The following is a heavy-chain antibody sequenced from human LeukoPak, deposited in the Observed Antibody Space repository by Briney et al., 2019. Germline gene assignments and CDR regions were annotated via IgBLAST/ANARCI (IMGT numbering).Heavy chain of an antibody. CDR1: GFTSSSYE. CDR2: ISSSGSTI. V-gene: IGHV3-48*03. D-gene: IGHD3-16*02. Sequence: PGGSLRLSCAASGFTSSSYEMNWVRQAPGKGLEWVSYISSSGSTIYYADSVKGRFTISRDNAKNSLYLQMNSLRAEDTAVYYCARAFNTFGGVIVGDSFDYWGQGTLVTVSS. CDR3: ARAFNTFGGVIVGDSFDY. J-gene: IGHJ4*02.